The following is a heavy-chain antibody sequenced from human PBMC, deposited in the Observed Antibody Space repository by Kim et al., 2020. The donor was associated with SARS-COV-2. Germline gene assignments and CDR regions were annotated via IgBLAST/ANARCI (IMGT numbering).Heavy chain of an antibody. CDR2: ISYDGSNK. Sequence: GGFLRLSCAASGFTFSSYGMHWVRQAPGKGLEWVAVISYDGSNKYYADSVKGRFTISRDNSKNTLYLQMNSLRAEDTAVYYCAREYYDILTGYSPGWFDP. CDR3: AREYYDILTGYSPGWFDP. V-gene: IGHV3-33*05. J-gene: IGHJ5*02. D-gene: IGHD3-9*01. CDR1: GFTFSSYG.